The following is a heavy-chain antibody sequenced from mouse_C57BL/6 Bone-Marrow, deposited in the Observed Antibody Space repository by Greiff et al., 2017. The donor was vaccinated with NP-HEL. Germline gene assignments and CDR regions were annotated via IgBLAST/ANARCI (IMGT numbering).Heavy chain of an antibody. CDR3: ARDVPYDYDPYYDAMDY. CDR2: ISDGGSYT. Sequence: EVQVVESGGGLVKPGGSLKLSCAASGFTFSSYAMSWVRQTPEKRLEWVATISDGGSYTYYPDNVKGRFTISRDNAKNNLYLQMSHLKSEDTAMYYCARDVPYDYDPYYDAMDYWGQGTSVTVSS. CDR1: GFTFSSYA. D-gene: IGHD2-4*01. V-gene: IGHV5-4*01. J-gene: IGHJ4*01.